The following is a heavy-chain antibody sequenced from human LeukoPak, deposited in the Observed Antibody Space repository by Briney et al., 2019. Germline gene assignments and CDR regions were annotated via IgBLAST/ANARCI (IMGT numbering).Heavy chain of an antibody. CDR2: ISDDGSNT. D-gene: IGHD5-18*01. V-gene: IGHV3-30*18. Sequence: GGSLRLPCTASGFXLSSFGMHWVRQAPGKGLEWVAVISDDGSNTYYADSVKGRFTISRDNSKNTLYLQLNSLRAEDTAVYYCAKDADTATIIYWYFDLWGRGTLVTVSS. J-gene: IGHJ2*01. CDR1: GFXLSSFG. CDR3: AKDADTATIIYWYFDL.